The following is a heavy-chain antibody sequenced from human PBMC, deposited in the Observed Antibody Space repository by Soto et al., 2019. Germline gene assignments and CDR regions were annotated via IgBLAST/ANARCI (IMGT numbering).Heavy chain of an antibody. J-gene: IGHJ6*02. CDR2: IYHSGST. CDR1: GGSISSGGYS. V-gene: IGHV4-30-2*01. CDR3: ARDRYYGMDV. Sequence: SETLSLTCAVSGGSISSGGYSWTWLRQPPGKGLEWIGYIYHSGSTYYHPSLKSRVTISVDRSKNQFSLKLSSVTAADTAVYYCARDRYYGMDVWGQGTTVTSP.